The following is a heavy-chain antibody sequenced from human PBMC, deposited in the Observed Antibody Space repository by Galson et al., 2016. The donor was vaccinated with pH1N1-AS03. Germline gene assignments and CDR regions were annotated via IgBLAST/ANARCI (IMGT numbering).Heavy chain of an antibody. CDR2: IYWDDDK. D-gene: IGHD4-17*01. Sequence: PALVKPTQTLTLTCTFSGFSLSTSGVGVGWIRQPPGKALEWLALIYWDDDKHYSPSLKSSLTITKDTSKNQVVLTMTNMDPVDTATYYCAQSDYGDYVDYFDYWGQGTLVTVSS. V-gene: IGHV2-5*02. J-gene: IGHJ4*02. CDR3: AQSDYGDYVDYFDY. CDR1: GFSLSTSGVG.